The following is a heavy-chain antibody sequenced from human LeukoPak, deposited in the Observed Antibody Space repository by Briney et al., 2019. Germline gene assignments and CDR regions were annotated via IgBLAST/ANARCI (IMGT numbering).Heavy chain of an antibody. D-gene: IGHD5-24*01. CDR1: GASISGYY. V-gene: IGHV4-59*12. CDR2: ISHSGYT. CDR3: ARDGYTNWYYYMDV. J-gene: IGHJ6*03. Sequence: SETLSLTCTVSGASISGYYWNWIRQPPGKGLEWIGYISHSGYTSYSPSLKSRVTISIDTSNNQFSLNLNSVTTADSAIYYCARDGYTNWYYYMDVWGMGTTVTVSS.